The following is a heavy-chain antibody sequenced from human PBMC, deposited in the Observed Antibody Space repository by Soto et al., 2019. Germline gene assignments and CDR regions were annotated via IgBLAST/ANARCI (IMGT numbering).Heavy chain of an antibody. CDR2: IYYSGST. J-gene: IGHJ4*02. V-gene: IGHV4-30-4*01. D-gene: IGHD4-17*01. Sequence: SETLCLTCPVSGGSISSGDYYWSWIRQPPGKGLEWIGYIYYSGSTNYNPSLKSRVTISVDTSKNQFSLKLSSVTAADTAVYYCARRYGGHFDYWGQGTLVTVSS. CDR1: GGSISSGDYY. CDR3: ARRYGGHFDY.